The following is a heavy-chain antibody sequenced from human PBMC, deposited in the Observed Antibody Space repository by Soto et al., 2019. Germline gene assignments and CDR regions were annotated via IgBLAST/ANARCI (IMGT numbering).Heavy chain of an antibody. Sequence: SETLSLTCAVSSGSIDNVYWWSWVRQSPGKGLEWIGETSHDGVTNYNPSLEGRVTISVDTSKNQFSLKLSSVTAADTAVYYCAREKFPALFDSGGKGPRVTVPS. CDR3: AREKFPALFDS. CDR2: TSHDGVT. V-gene: IGHV4-4*02. J-gene: IGHJ4*02. CDR1: SGSIDNVYW.